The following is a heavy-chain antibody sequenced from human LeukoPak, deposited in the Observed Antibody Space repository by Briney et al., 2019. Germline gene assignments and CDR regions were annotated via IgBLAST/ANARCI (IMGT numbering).Heavy chain of an antibody. V-gene: IGHV3-23*01. D-gene: IGHD1-26*01. CDR2: ISGGGGST. CDR1: GFTFTSYS. CDR3: AKGGKWDVTPFDY. J-gene: IGHJ4*02. Sequence: GGSLRLSCAASGFTFTSYSMNWVRQAPGKGLEWVSTISGGGGSTYYADSVKGRFTISKDNSKNTLYLQVNSLRAEDTAVYYCAKGGKWDVTPFDYWGQGALVTVSS.